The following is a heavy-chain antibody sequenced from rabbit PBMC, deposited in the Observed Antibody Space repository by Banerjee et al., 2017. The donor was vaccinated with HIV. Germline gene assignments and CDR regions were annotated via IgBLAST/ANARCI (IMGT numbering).Heavy chain of an antibody. Sequence: QEQLEESGGGLVKPGASLTLTCTASGFSFSGSYYISWVRQAPGKGLEWIACVWVSGGGSTFYASWVNGRFTISKTSSTTVTLQMTGLTAADTATYFCARSAYDSNSGYYRDNLWGPGTLVTVS. J-gene: IGHJ4*01. CDR2: VWVSGGGST. V-gene: IGHV1S45*01. CDR1: GFSFSGSYY. CDR3: ARSAYDSNSGYYRDNL. D-gene: IGHD1-1*01.